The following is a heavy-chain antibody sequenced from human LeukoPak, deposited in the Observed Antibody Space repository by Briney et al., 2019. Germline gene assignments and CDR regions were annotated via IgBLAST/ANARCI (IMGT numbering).Heavy chain of an antibody. CDR1: GASITSGVYY. J-gene: IGHJ3*02. Sequence: SETLSLTCTVSGASITSGVYYWSWIRQPPGKGLGWIGYIYYSESAYYNPSLMSRLTISIDTSKNQFSLKLSSVTAADTAVYYCARGRKRFLEWLLYPRSFDIWGQGTMVTVSS. D-gene: IGHD3-3*01. CDR2: IYYSESA. CDR3: ARGRKRFLEWLLYPRSFDI. V-gene: IGHV4-30-4*08.